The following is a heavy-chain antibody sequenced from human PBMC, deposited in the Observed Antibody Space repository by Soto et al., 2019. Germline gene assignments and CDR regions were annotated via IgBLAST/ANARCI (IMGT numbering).Heavy chain of an antibody. D-gene: IGHD3-10*01. V-gene: IGHV4-59*13. CDR1: GGSISRDF. Sequence: LSLTCPVSGGSISRDFWSWIRQPPGKGVGWIGYISNSGNTDYSPSLKSRATISADTSTNQFSLKLRSVNAADTAVYYCARGDPLLWFGDNVQYRLDVPGQRTTVPVSS. CDR2: ISNSGNT. J-gene: IGHJ6*02. CDR3: ARGDPLLWFGDNVQYRLDV.